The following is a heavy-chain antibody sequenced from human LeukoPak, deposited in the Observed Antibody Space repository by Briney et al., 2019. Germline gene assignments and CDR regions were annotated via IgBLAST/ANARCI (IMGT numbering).Heavy chain of an antibody. D-gene: IGHD3-22*01. CDR1: GGTFSSYA. CDR2: IIPIFGTA. CDR3: ARAWPPTMIVVVNVRAFDI. J-gene: IGHJ3*02. Sequence: ASVKVSCKASGGTFSSYAITWVRQAPGQGLEWMGRIIPIFGTANYAQKFQGRVTITSDESTRTAYMELSSLRSEDTAVYYCARAWPPTMIVVVNVRAFDIWGQGTMVTVSS. V-gene: IGHV1-69*15.